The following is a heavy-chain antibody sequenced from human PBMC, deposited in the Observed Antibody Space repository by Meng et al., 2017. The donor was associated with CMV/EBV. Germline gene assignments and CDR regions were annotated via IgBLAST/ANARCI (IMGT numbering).Heavy chain of an antibody. V-gene: IGHV4-59*01. D-gene: IGHD3-3*01. CDR3: ARNRAGFLEWFPGY. J-gene: IGHJ4*02. CDR1: GGPISSYH. Sequence: GSLRLSFTVSGGPISSYHWSWIRQPPGKGLEWIGYIFYSGSTNYNPSLKSRVTISVGTSKNQFSLKLSSVTAADTAVYYCARNRAGFLEWFPGYWGQGTLVTVSS. CDR2: IFYSGST.